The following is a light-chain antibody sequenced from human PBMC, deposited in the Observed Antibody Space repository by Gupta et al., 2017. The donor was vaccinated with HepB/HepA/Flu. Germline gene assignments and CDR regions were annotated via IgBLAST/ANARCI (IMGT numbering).Light chain of an antibody. J-gene: IGLJ1*01. CDR2: QDS. CDR1: KLGDKY. CDR3: QAWDSSKPV. Sequence: SYELTQPPSVSVSLGQTASITCSGDKLGDKYACWYQQKPGQSPVLVIYQDSKRPSGIPERFSGSNSGNTATLTISGTQAMDEADYYCQAWDSSKPVFGTGTKVTVL. V-gene: IGLV3-1*01.